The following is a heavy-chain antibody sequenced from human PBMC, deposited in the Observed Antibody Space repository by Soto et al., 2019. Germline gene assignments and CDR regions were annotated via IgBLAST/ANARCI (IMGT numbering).Heavy chain of an antibody. Sequence: GASVKVSCKASGYTFTGYYMRWVRQAPGQGLEWMGWINPNSGGTNYAQKFQGWVTMTRDTSISTAYTELSRLRSDDTAVYYCARENYSNYGGESWLPVRRGMDVWGQGTTVTVSS. D-gene: IGHD4-4*01. V-gene: IGHV1-2*04. CDR3: ARENYSNYGGESWLPVRRGMDV. CDR2: INPNSGGT. J-gene: IGHJ6*02. CDR1: GYTFTGYY.